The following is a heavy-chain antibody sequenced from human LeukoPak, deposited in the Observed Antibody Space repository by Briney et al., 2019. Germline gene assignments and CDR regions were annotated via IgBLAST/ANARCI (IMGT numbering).Heavy chain of an antibody. CDR1: GYTFTSYY. CDR3: AGDLTSTSSVVTPFDY. J-gene: IGHJ4*02. V-gene: IGHV1-46*01. CDR2: INPSGGST. D-gene: IGHD4-23*01. Sequence: ASVKVSCKASGYTFTSYYMHWVRQAPRQGLEWMGIINPSGGSTSYAQKFQGRVTMTRDMSTSTVYMELSSLRSEDTAVYYCAGDLTSTSSVVTPFDYWGQGTLVTVSS.